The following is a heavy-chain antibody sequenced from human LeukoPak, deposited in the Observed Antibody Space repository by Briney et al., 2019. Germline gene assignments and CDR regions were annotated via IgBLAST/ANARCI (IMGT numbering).Heavy chain of an antibody. J-gene: IGHJ4*02. Sequence: SETLSLTCTVSGGSISSSSYYWGWIRQPPGKGLEWIGSIYYSGSTYYNPSLKSRVTISVDTSNNQFSLKLSSVTAADTAVYYCARDAYSSIWYHPDYWGQGTLVTVSS. CDR3: ARDAYSSIWYHPDY. D-gene: IGHD6-13*01. V-gene: IGHV4-39*07. CDR2: IYYSGST. CDR1: GGSISSSSYY.